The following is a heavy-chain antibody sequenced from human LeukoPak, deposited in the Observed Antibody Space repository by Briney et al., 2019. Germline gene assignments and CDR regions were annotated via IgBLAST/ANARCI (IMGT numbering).Heavy chain of an antibody. Sequence: GGSLRLSCAASGFTFSSYAMSWVRQAPGKGLEWVSFISGSSSYIYYADSVRGRFTISRDNAKNSLYLQMNSLRADDTAVYYCVTTAEGGVDSWGQGTLVTVSS. CDR1: GFTFSSYA. D-gene: IGHD2-21*01. V-gene: IGHV3-21*01. CDR3: VTTAEGGVDS. CDR2: ISGSSSYI. J-gene: IGHJ4*02.